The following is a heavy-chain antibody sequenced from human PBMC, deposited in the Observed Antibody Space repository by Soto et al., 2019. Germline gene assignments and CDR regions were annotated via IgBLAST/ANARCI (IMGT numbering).Heavy chain of an antibody. CDR1: GGTFSSYA. D-gene: IGHD6-6*01. J-gene: IGHJ4*02. CDR3: ARDGYFSSSIDYANFDY. V-gene: IGHV1-69*01. CDR2: IIPIFGTA. Sequence: QVQLVQSGAEVKKPGSSVKVSCKASGGTFSSYAISWVRQAPGQGLEWLGGIIPIFGTANYAQKFQGRVTITADESTSTAYMELSSLRSEDTAVYYCARDGYFSSSIDYANFDYWGQGTLVTVSS.